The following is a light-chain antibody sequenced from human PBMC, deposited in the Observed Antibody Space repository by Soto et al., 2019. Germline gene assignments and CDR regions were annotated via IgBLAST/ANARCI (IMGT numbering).Light chain of an antibody. CDR1: SSDIGRYNY. J-gene: IGLJ2*01. CDR3: SSYTTSLTVV. CDR2: EVS. Sequence: QSALTQPASVSGSPGQSITISCTGTSSDIGRYNYVSWYQQHPGKAPKLMIYEVSKWPSGISNRFSGSKSGNTASLTISRLRAEDEADYYCSSYTTSLTVVFGGGTKLTVL. V-gene: IGLV2-14*01.